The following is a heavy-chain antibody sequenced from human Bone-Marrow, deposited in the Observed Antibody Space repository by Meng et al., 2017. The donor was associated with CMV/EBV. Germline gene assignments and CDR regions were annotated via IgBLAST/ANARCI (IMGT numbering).Heavy chain of an antibody. J-gene: IGHJ5*02. CDR1: GYTFTGYY. CDR2: INPNSGGT. V-gene: IGHV1-2*02. D-gene: IGHD3-16*01. Sequence: ASVKVSCKASGYTFTGYYMHWVRQAPGQGLEWMGWINPNSGGTNYAQKFQGRVTMTRDTTISTAYMELSRLRSDDTAVYYYARDTQGGWFDPWGQGTLVTVSS. CDR3: ARDTQGGWFDP.